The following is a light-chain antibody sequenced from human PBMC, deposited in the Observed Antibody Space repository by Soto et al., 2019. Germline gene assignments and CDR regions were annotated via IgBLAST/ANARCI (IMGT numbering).Light chain of an antibody. Sequence: DIQMTQSPSSLSASDGDRVTITCRASQSITGYLNWYQQKPGKVPKLLIYAAATLQSGVPSRFSGSGSGTDFTLTLSSLQAEDSATYYCQQSSIAPWTFGQGTKVDI. J-gene: IGKJ1*01. CDR1: QSITGY. V-gene: IGKV1-39*01. CDR2: AAA. CDR3: QQSSIAPWT.